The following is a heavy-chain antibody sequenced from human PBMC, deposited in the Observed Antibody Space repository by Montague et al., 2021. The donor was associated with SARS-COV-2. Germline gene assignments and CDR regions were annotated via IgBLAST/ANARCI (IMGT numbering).Heavy chain of an antibody. CDR1: GGSFGDYF. J-gene: IGHJ5*02. Sequence: SETLSLTCAVYGGSFGDYFWSWIRQPPGKGLEWIGDINQSGSTKYIASLKSRVTMSVDTSKNQVSLRLTSVTAADTAVYYCARRETRLPVRSAFPVRLGDLFDDWFDPWGRGTLVIVAS. V-gene: IGHV4-34*01. D-gene: IGHD3-10*01. CDR3: ARRETRLPVRSAFPVRLGDLFDDWFDP. CDR2: INQSGST.